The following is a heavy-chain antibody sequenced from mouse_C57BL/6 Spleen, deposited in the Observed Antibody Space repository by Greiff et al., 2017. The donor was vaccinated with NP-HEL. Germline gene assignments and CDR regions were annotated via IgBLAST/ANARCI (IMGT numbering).Heavy chain of an antibody. J-gene: IGHJ3*01. Sequence: QVQLQQSGAELMKPGASVKLSCKATGYTFTGYWIEWVKQRPGHGLEWIGEILPGSGSTNYNEKCKGKATFTADTSSNTAYMQLSSLKTEDSAIYYCARRGSRGNPFAYWGQGTLVTVSA. D-gene: IGHD1-1*01. CDR1: GYTFTGYW. V-gene: IGHV1-9*01. CDR2: ILPGSGST. CDR3: ARRGSRGNPFAY.